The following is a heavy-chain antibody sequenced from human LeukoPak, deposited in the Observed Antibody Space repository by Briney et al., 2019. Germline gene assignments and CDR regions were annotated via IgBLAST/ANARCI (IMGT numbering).Heavy chain of an antibody. CDR2: TNQDGTER. Sequence: PGGSLRLSCAASGFTFSRYWMTWVRQAPGKGLEWVANTNQDGTERHYVDPVKGRSTISRDNAKNSLYLQMNTLRAEDTAVYYCVRDMDVWGQGTTVTVSS. CDR1: GFTFSRYW. V-gene: IGHV3-7*05. J-gene: IGHJ6*02. CDR3: VRDMDV.